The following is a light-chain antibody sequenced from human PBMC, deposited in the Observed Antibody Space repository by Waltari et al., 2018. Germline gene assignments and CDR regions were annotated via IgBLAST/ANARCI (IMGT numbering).Light chain of an antibody. Sequence: IEMTQSPATLSVSPGERATLSCRASQNVGTKLAWYQQKPGLAPRLLIYDAFTKATGTPARFSGSGSWTEFTLTISSLQSEDLALYHCLQYHYWPPWTFGQGTKVEVK. CDR1: QNVGTK. CDR2: DAF. V-gene: IGKV3-15*01. J-gene: IGKJ1*01. CDR3: LQYHYWPPWT.